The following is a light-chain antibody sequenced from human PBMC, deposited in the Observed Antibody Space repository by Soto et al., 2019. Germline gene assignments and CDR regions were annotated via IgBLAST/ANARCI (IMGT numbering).Light chain of an antibody. Sequence: DIVITQSPATLSVSPGEITTLSCRASRSVTTSLAWYQQKPGQAPRLLIYGVSTRATGVPARFSGSGSGTEFTLTISRLEPEDFAVYYCQQYGSSLTFGGGTKVDIK. CDR2: GVS. CDR3: QQYGSSLT. CDR1: RSVTTS. J-gene: IGKJ4*01. V-gene: IGKV3-15*01.